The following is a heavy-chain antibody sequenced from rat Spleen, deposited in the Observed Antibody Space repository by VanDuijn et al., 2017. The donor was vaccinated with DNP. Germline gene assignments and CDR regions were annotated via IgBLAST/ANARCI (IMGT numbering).Heavy chain of an antibody. CDR1: RITFSDHN. CDR3: AGRPPPTRGPFDY. CDR2: ISYDGSDT. V-gene: IGHV5-7*01. D-gene: IGHD1-4*01. Sequence: EVQLVESGGGLVQPGRSLILSCAVSRITFSDHNMAWVRQAPKKGLEWVATISYDGSDTYYRDSVKGRFTISRDNAKSTLYLQMDSLRSEDTATYYCAGRPPPTRGPFDYWGQGVTVTVSS. J-gene: IGHJ2*01.